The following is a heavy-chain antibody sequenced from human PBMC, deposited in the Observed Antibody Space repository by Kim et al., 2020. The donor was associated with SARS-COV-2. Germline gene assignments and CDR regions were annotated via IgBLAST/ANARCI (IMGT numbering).Heavy chain of an antibody. Sequence: GGSLRLSCAASRFSFSSSAMTWVRQAPGKGLEWVSTIFGSVHGTYYGDSVKGRFIVSRDNSKNTLFLQMNNLRADDTAVYYCAKNVHLTSVTFLWYFDLWGRGT. CDR1: RFSFSSSA. CDR2: IFGSVHGT. D-gene: IGHD2-2*01. V-gene: IGHV3-23*01. CDR3: AKNVHLTSVTFLWYFDL. J-gene: IGHJ2*01.